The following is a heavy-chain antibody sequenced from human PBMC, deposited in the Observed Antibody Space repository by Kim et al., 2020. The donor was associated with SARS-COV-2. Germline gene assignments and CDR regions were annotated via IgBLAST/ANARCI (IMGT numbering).Heavy chain of an antibody. V-gene: IGHV6-1*01. D-gene: IGHD6-13*01. J-gene: IGHJ4*02. CDR1: GDSVSSNSAV. CDR3: ARERVAAAGRVFDY. CDR2: TYYRSKWSN. Sequence: SQTLSLTCAISGDSVSSNSAVWYWIRPSPSRGLEWLGRTYYRSKWSNDYAASVKSRITINPDTSKNQFSLQLNSVTPEDTAVYYCARERVAAAGRVFDYWGQGTLVTVSS.